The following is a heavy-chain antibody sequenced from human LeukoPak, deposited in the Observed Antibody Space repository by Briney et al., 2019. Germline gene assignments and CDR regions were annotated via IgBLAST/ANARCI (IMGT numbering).Heavy chain of an antibody. J-gene: IGHJ5*02. CDR3: ARGAGYSSGWSTYNWFDP. D-gene: IGHD6-19*01. CDR1: GFSFGSYG. Sequence: GGSLRLSCAASGFSFGSYGMHWVRQAPGKGLEWVAVISHEGSSQYYGDSVKGRFTISRDNSKNMVYLQMNSLRTEDTAVYYCARGAGYSSGWSTYNWFDPWGQGTLVTVSS. V-gene: IGHV3-30*03. CDR2: ISHEGSSQ.